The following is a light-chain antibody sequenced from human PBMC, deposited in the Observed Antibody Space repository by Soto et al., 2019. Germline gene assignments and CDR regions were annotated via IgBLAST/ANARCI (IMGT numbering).Light chain of an antibody. CDR2: EVV. CDR1: KSDIGVYDF. J-gene: IGLJ1*01. V-gene: IGLV2-8*01. Sequence: QSVLAQPPSASGSPGQSVTISCTGTKSDIGVYDFVSWYQHHPGKAPQLIIYEVVQRPSGVPDRFSGSKSGNTASLTVSGLQAADEADYFCKSYAGSNTDVFGSGTKVTVL. CDR3: KSYAGSNTDV.